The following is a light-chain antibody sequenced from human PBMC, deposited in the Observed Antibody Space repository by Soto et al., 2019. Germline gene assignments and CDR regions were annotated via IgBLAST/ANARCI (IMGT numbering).Light chain of an antibody. V-gene: IGKV3-11*01. CDR2: DAS. CDR1: QSLRSY. CDR3: QQYYNRPRT. Sequence: EIVLTQSPAPLSLSPGDSAPLSCMASQSLRSYLAWYQQKRGQAPRLLIYDASNRATRIPASFSGSGSGTDFSLTISSLEPEDFAVYYCQQYYNRPRTFGQGTKVDIK. J-gene: IGKJ1*01.